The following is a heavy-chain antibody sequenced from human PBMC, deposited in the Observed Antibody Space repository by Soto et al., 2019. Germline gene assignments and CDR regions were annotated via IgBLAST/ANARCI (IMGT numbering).Heavy chain of an antibody. D-gene: IGHD2-2*01. CDR3: AKGLVPAAKTSLNDY. J-gene: IGHJ4*02. CDR1: GVSFSDYA. CDR2: VIDNCGGT. Sequence: GGSLSLSCAASGVSFSDYALTSVRHAQGKGLERVSPVIDNCGGTYYAESVKGRFTNSRDNSKKTLNLQMNSLRAEDTAVYHCAKGLVPAAKTSLNDYWGQGTLVTVSS. V-gene: IGHV3-23*01.